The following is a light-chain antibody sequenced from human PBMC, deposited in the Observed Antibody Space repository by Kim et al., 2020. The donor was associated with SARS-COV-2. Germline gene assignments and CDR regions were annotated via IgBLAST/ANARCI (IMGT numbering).Light chain of an antibody. CDR1: QSVSSNY. Sequence: SPGESATVSCRASQSVSSNYLAWYQQKPGQAPRLLIYGASSRATGIPDRFSGSGSETDFTLTISRLDPEDFAVYYCQQYGSSPLTFGGGTKVDIK. J-gene: IGKJ4*01. V-gene: IGKV3-20*01. CDR2: GAS. CDR3: QQYGSSPLT.